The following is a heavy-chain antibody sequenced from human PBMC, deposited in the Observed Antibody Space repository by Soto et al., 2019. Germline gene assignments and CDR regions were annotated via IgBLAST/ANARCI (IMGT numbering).Heavy chain of an antibody. J-gene: IGHJ5*02. CDR3: ASGYSGYDWDWFDP. D-gene: IGHD5-12*01. V-gene: IGHV1-18*01. CDR2: ISAYNGNT. Sequence: ASVKVSCKASGYTFTSYGISWARQAPGQGLEWMGWISAYNGNTNYAQKLQGRVTMTTDTSTSTAYMELRSLRSDDTAVYYCASGYSGYDWDWFDPWGQGTLVTVS. CDR1: GYTFTSYG.